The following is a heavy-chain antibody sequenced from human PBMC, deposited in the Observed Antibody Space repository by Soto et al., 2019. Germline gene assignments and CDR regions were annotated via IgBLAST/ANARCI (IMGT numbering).Heavy chain of an antibody. D-gene: IGHD3-10*01. CDR1: GYTFSNYA. J-gene: IGHJ4*02. Sequence: QVQLVQSGAEVKKPGASVKVSCKASGYTFSNYALHWVRQAPGQRLEWMGWINADNGNTKYPQKFQGRVTFTRDTSASTAYMDLSSLRSEDTAVYYCASPSYGSGNYYWGQGTLVTVSS. V-gene: IGHV1-3*01. CDR2: INADNGNT. CDR3: ASPSYGSGNYY.